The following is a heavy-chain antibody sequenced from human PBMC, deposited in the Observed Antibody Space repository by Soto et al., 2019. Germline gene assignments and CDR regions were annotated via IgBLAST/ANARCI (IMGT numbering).Heavy chain of an antibody. CDR2: IRYDGSDK. J-gene: IGHJ4*02. V-gene: IGHV3-33*01. CDR1: GFSFSLYG. CDR3: ARDQGGSVAYLDV. Sequence: QVNLVESGGGVVPPGTSLRLSCAASGFSFSLYGMHWVRQAPGKGLEWVAFIRYDGSDKQCADTVKGRCAVSRDNLDNTLALQIDNLSADDTATYYCARDQGGSVAYLDVWGQGTLVTVSS. D-gene: IGHD5-12*01.